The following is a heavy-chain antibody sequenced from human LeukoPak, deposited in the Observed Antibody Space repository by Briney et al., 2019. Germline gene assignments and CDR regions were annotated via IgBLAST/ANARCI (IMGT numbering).Heavy chain of an antibody. CDR1: GFTFSTYA. Sequence: PGGSLRLSCTASGFTFSTYAMSWVRQAPGKGLEWVSGISGSGGSTYYADSVKGRFTISRDSSKNTLYLQMDSLSAEDTAVYYCARDLGDYGDYVGGYFDYWGQGTLVTVSS. CDR3: ARDLGDYGDYVGGYFDY. V-gene: IGHV3-23*01. CDR2: ISGSGGST. J-gene: IGHJ4*02. D-gene: IGHD4-17*01.